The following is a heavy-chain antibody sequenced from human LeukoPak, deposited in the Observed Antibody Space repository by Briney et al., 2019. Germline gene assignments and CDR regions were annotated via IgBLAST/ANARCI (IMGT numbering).Heavy chain of an antibody. CDR2: IYYSGNT. Sequence: SETLSLTCTVSGGSMTPYYWSWLRQPPGKELEWIGYIYYSGNTDYNPSLKSRVTISLDTSRNQFSLNLTSVTAADTAVYYCASLPKIVVVPAAPDWGQGTLVTISS. CDR1: GGSMTPYY. CDR3: ASLPKIVVVPAAPD. V-gene: IGHV4-59*08. D-gene: IGHD2-2*01. J-gene: IGHJ4*02.